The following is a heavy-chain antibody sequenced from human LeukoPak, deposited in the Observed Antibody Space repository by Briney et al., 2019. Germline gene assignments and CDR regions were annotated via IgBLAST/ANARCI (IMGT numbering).Heavy chain of an antibody. CDR1: EFIVSINY. CDR2: IYSRGDT. J-gene: IGHJ4*02. V-gene: IGHV3-53*01. CDR3: AREAPSDYYDY. Sequence: PGGSLRLSCAASEFIVSINYMTWVRQAPGKGLEWVSLIYSRGDTKYADSVKGRFTISRDNSKNTLYLQMSSLRTEDTAVYYCAREAPSDYYDYWGQGTLVTVSS.